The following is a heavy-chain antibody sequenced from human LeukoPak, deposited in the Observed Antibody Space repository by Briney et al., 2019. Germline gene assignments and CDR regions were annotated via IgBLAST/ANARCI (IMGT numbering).Heavy chain of an antibody. CDR1: GFTFSSYA. D-gene: IGHD3-10*01. CDR3: AKKVGIILWFGEFFDY. Sequence: PGGSLRLSCAASGFTFSSYAMSWVRQAPGKGLEWVSAISGSGGSTYYADSVKGRFTISRDNSKNTLYLQMNSLRAEDTAVYYCAKKVGIILWFGEFFDYWGQGTLVTVSS. V-gene: IGHV3-23*01. J-gene: IGHJ4*02. CDR2: ISGSGGST.